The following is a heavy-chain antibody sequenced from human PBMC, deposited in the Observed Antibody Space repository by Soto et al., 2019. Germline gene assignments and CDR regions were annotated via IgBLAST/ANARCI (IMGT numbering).Heavy chain of an antibody. V-gene: IGHV4-61*01. D-gene: IGHD3-10*01. CDR2: FYYSGST. Sequence: SETLSLTCTVSGGSVSSGSYYWSWIRQPLGKGLEWIGYFYYSGSTNYNPSLTSRVTISVDTSKNQFSLKLSSVTAADTAVYYCASRKSSPYFDYWGQGTLVTVSS. CDR1: GGSVSSGSYY. CDR3: ASRKSSPYFDY. J-gene: IGHJ4*02.